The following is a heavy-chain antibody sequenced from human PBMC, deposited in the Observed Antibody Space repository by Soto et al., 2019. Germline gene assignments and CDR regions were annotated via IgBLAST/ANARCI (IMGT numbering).Heavy chain of an antibody. J-gene: IGHJ6*03. V-gene: IGHV4-59*08. CDR2: MYYSGST. CDR1: GASIRNYY. Sequence: QVQLQESGPGLVKPSETLSLTCTVSGASIRNYYWSWIRQPPGKGLEWIGYMYYSGSTNYNRSLKSRDTLSVDTSKSQFSLKLSSVTATDTAVYYCARTKVAAGDYYYYMDVWGKGTTVTVSS. CDR3: ARTKVAAGDYYYYMDV. D-gene: IGHD6-13*01.